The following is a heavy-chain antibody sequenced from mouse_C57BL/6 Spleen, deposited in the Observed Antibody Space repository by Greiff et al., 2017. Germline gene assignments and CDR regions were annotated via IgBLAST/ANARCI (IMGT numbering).Heavy chain of an antibody. V-gene: IGHV3-6*01. D-gene: IGHD1-1*01. Sequence: EVQLQESGPGLVKPSQSLSLTCSVTGYSITSGYSWNWIRQFPGNKLEWMGYISYDGSNNYNPSLKNRISITRDTSKNQFFLKLTSVTTEDTATYYCARGEYYGSSKGGWYFDVWGTGTTVTVSS. CDR3: ARGEYYGSSKGGWYFDV. CDR2: ISYDGSN. J-gene: IGHJ1*03. CDR1: GYSITSGYS.